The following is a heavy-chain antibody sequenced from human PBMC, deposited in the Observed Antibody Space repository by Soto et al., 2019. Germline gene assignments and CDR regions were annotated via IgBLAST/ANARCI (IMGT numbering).Heavy chain of an antibody. J-gene: IGHJ5*02. Sequence: GGALRLSCAASGLTCNRYLMHWVRHAPGKGLVWVSHINTDGSNTNYADSVKGRFTISRDNAKSTLFLQMNSLRDEDTAVYYCAREFCSGGNCYTYYFDPWGQGIPVTVSS. CDR3: AREFCSGGNCYTYYFDP. V-gene: IGHV3-74*01. CDR2: INTDGSNT. D-gene: IGHD2-15*01. CDR1: GLTCNRYL.